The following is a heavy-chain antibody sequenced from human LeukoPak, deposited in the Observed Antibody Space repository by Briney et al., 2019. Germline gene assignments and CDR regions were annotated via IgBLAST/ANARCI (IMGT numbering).Heavy chain of an antibody. Sequence: GRSLRLSCAASGFTFSSYGMHWVRQAPGKGLEWVAVIWYDGSNKYYADSVKGRFTISRDNSKNTLYLQMTSLRAEDTAVYYCARAGQWLAPGGVDYWGQGTLVTVSS. J-gene: IGHJ4*02. CDR3: ARAGQWLAPGGVDY. D-gene: IGHD6-19*01. CDR2: IWYDGSNK. CDR1: GFTFSSYG. V-gene: IGHV3-33*01.